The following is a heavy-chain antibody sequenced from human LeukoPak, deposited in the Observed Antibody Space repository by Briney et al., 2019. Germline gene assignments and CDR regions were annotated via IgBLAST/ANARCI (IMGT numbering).Heavy chain of an antibody. D-gene: IGHD6-19*01. V-gene: IGHV3-23*01. CDR1: GFTFSSYG. J-gene: IGHJ5*02. CDR2: ISGSGGST. Sequence: GGTLRLSCAASGFTFSSYGMSWVRQAPGKGLEWVSAISGSGGSTYYADSVKGRFTISRDNSKNTLYLQMNSLRAEDTAVHYCAKSSAVAGTSSWFDPWGQGTLVTVSS. CDR3: AKSSAVAGTSSWFDP.